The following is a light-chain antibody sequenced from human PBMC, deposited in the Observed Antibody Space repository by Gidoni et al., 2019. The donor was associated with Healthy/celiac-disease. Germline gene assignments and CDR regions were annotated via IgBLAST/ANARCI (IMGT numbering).Light chain of an antibody. V-gene: IGKV4-1*01. CDR3: QQYYSTPQT. J-gene: IGKJ1*01. CDR1: QSVLYSSTNNNY. Sequence: DIVMTQSPDTLAVSLGERATINCKSSQSVLYSSTNNNYLAWYQQKPGQPPKLLIYCASTRESGVPDRFSGSGSGTDFTLTISSLQAEDVAVYYCQQYYSTPQTFGQGTKVEIK. CDR2: CAS.